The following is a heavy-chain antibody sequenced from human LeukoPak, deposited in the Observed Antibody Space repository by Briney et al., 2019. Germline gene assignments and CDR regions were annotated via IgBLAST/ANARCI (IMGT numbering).Heavy chain of an antibody. J-gene: IGHJ4*02. Sequence: GASAKVSCKTSGGTFSSYVISWVRQAPGRGLECMRRLIPIFGTANYTQKFKGRVTITADKSTSTAYMDLSSLRSEDTAVYYCASQYDSSGYYSANLPFDYWGQGTLVTVSS. CDR3: ASQYDSSGYYSANLPFDY. CDR2: LIPIFGTA. CDR1: GGTFSSYV. V-gene: IGHV1-69*06. D-gene: IGHD3-22*01.